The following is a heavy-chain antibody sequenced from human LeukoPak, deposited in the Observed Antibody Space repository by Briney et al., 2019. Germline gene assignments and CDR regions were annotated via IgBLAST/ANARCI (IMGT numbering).Heavy chain of an antibody. CDR3: ARFADGYNFFDY. Sequence: SETLSLTCTVSGGSISSYYWNWLRQPPGKGLEWIGYVSYSGSTSYNPSLKSRVTISLDTPNNQLSLKLSSVPAADTAVYYCARFADGYNFFDYWGQGSLVTVSS. J-gene: IGHJ4*02. D-gene: IGHD5-24*01. CDR1: GGSISSYY. CDR2: VSYSGST. V-gene: IGHV4-59*01.